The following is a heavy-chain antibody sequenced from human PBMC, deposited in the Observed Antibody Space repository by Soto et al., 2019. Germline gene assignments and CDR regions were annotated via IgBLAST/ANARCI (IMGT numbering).Heavy chain of an antibody. D-gene: IGHD3-9*01. V-gene: IGHV3-30*18. Sequence: GGSLRLSCAASGFTFSSYGMHWVRQAPGKGLEWVAVISYDGSNKYYADSVKGRFTISRDNSKNTLYLQRNSLRAEDTAVYYCAKVLRYFDWLPLRGGSDYWGQGTLVTVSS. CDR2: ISYDGSNK. CDR1: GFTFSSYG. J-gene: IGHJ4*02. CDR3: AKVLRYFDWLPLRGGSDY.